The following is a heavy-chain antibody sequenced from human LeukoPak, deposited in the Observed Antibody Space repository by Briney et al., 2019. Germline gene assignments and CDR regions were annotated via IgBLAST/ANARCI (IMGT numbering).Heavy chain of an antibody. D-gene: IGHD3-22*01. Sequence: GASVKVSCKASGYTFTSYGISRVRQAPGQGLEWMGWISAYNGNTNYAQKLQGRVTMTTDTSTSTAYMELRSLRSDDTAVYYCARDGQHYYDSSGYMDVWGKGTTVTISS. CDR2: ISAYNGNT. V-gene: IGHV1-18*01. J-gene: IGHJ6*03. CDR3: ARDGQHYYDSSGYMDV. CDR1: GYTFTSYG.